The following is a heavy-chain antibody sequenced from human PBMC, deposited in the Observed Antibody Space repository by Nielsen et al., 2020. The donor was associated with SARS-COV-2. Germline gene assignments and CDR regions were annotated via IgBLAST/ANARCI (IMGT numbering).Heavy chain of an antibody. CDR1: GYTFTGYY. CDR3: ARESSSWYYFDY. CDR2: INPNSGGT. V-gene: IGHV1-2*05. Sequence: ASVKVSCKASGYTFTGYYMRWVRQAPGQGLEWMGRINPNSGGTNYAQKFQGRVTMTRDTSISTAYMELSRLRSDDTVVYYCARESSSWYYFDYWGQGTLVTVSS. J-gene: IGHJ4*02. D-gene: IGHD6-13*01.